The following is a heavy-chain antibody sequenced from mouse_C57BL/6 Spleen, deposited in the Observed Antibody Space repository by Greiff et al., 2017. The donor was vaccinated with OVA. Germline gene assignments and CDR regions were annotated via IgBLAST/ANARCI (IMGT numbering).Heavy chain of an antibody. CDR1: GYTFTSYW. D-gene: IGHD1-1*01. Sequence: QVQLQQPGAELVMPGASVKLSCKASGYTFTSYWMHWVKQRPGQGLEWIGEIDPSDSYTNYNQKFKGKSTLTVDKSSSTAYMQLSSLTSEDSAVYYCARRGSSITHYFDYWGQGTTLTVSS. CDR2: IDPSDSYT. J-gene: IGHJ2*01. CDR3: ARRGSSITHYFDY. V-gene: IGHV1-69*01.